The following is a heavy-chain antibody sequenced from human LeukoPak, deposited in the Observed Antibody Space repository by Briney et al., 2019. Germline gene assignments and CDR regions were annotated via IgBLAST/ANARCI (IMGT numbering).Heavy chain of an antibody. D-gene: IGHD3-9*01. CDR2: INHGGST. J-gene: IGHJ4*02. CDR3: ARGRHYDILTGYYNERYFDY. CDR1: GGSFSGYY. V-gene: IGHV4-34*01. Sequence: PSETLSLTCAVYGGSFSGYYWNWIRQPPGKGLEWIGEINHGGSTNYNPSLKSRVTISVDTSKNDFSLKLSSVTAADTAVYYCARGRHYDILTGYYNERYFDYWGQRTLVTVSS.